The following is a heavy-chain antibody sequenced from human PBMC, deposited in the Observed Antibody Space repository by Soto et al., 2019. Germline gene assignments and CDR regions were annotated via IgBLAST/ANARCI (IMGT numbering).Heavy chain of an antibody. CDR2: INPSGGST. J-gene: IGHJ4*02. D-gene: IGHD6-13*01. CDR1: GYTFSSYY. V-gene: IGHV1-46*01. Sequence: ASVKVSCKASGYTFSSYYMHWVRQAPGQGLEWMGIINPSGGSTSYAQKFQGRVTMTRDTSTSTVYMGLSSLRSEDTAVYYCARGGQQQLATGYFDYWGQGTLVTVSS. CDR3: ARGGQQQLATGYFDY.